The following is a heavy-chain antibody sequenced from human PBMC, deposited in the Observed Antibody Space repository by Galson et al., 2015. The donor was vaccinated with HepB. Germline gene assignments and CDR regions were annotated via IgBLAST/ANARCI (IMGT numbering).Heavy chain of an antibody. Sequence: SLRLSCAASGFTFSSYGMHWVRQAPGKGLEWVAVIWYDGSNKYYADSVKGRFTISRDNSKNTLYLQMNSLRAEDTAVYYCAREGARDYDFWRGTSFDYWGQGTLVTVSS. CDR2: IWYDGSNK. D-gene: IGHD3-3*01. J-gene: IGHJ4*02. CDR3: AREGARDYDFWRGTSFDY. CDR1: GFTFSSYG. V-gene: IGHV3-33*01.